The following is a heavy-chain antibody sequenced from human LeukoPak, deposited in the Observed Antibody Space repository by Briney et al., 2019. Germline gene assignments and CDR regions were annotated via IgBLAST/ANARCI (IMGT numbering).Heavy chain of an antibody. J-gene: IGHJ2*01. D-gene: IGHD3-10*01. CDR3: ARLVGQLSL. CDR2: IYHSGST. V-gene: IGHV4-38-2*01. Sequence: PSETLSLTCAVSGYSISSGYYWGWIRQPPGKGLEWIGSIYHSGSTYYNPSHKSRVTISVDTSKNQFSLKLSSVTAADTAVYYCARLVGQLSLWGRGTLVTVSS. CDR1: GYSISSGYY.